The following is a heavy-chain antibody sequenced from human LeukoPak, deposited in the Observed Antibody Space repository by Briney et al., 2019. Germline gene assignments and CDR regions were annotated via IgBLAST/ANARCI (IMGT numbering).Heavy chain of an antibody. CDR2: ISYDGSNK. D-gene: IGHD5-18*01. Sequence: GGSLRLSCAASGFTFSSYGMHWVRQAPGKGLEWVAVISYDGSNKYYADSVKGRFTISRDNSKNTLYLQMNSLRAEDTAVYYCARDTAIGKCGYWGQGTLVTVSS. J-gene: IGHJ4*02. V-gene: IGHV3-30*03. CDR3: ARDTAIGKCGY. CDR1: GFTFSSYG.